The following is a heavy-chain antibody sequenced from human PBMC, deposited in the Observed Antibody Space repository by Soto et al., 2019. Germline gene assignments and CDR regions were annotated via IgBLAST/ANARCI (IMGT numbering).Heavy chain of an antibody. CDR2: IIPIFGTA. J-gene: IGHJ6*02. Sequence: ASAKVSCKASGGTFSSYAISWGRQAPGQGLERMGGIIPIFGTANYAQKFQGRVTITADESTSTAYMELSSLRSEDTAVYYCATRSDYGGNSVSYYYYGMDVWGQGTTVTVSS. CDR3: ATRSDYGGNSVSYYYYGMDV. CDR1: GGTFSSYA. V-gene: IGHV1-69*13. D-gene: IGHD4-17*01.